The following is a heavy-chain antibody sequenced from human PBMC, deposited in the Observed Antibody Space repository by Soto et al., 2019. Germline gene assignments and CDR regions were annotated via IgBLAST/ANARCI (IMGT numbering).Heavy chain of an antibody. CDR2: ISGSGGST. CDR1: GFPFSSYA. CDR3: ANDRALGYDSSGYCVVGRALRY. D-gene: IGHD3-22*01. J-gene: IGHJ4*02. Sequence: PWGSLRLSCAASGFPFSSYAMSWVRQAPGKGLEWVSAISGSGGSTYYADSVKGRFTISRDNSKNTLYLQMNSLRAEDTAVYYWANDRALGYDSSGYCVVGRALRYWGQGTLVTVSA. V-gene: IGHV3-23*01.